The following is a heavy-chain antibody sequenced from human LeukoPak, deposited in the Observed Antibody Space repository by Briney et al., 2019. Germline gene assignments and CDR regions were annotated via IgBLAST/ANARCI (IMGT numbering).Heavy chain of an antibody. V-gene: IGHV3-7*03. CDR2: INHNGNVN. CDR3: AREARRVDYTVSDY. Sequence: PGGSLRLSCAASGFTFSSYWMNWARQAPGKGLEWVASINHNGNVNYYVDSVKGRFSISRDNSKNTLYLQMNSLRAEDTAVYYCAREARRVDYTVSDYWGQGTLVTVSS. D-gene: IGHD4-11*01. J-gene: IGHJ4*02. CDR1: GFTFSSYW.